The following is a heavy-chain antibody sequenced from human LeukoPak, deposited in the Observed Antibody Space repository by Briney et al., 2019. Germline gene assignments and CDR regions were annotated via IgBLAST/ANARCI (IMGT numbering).Heavy chain of an antibody. CDR2: IYYSGST. CDR3: ARLKYYYDSSGYRAEYFQH. CDR1: GGSISSYY. V-gene: IGHV4-59*01. D-gene: IGHD3-22*01. J-gene: IGHJ1*01. Sequence: SETLSLTCTVPGGSISSYYWSWLRQPPGKGLEWIGYIYYSGSTNYNPSLKSRVTTSVYTSKNQFSLKLSSVTAADTAVYYCARLKYYYDSSGYRAEYFQHWGQGTLVTVSS.